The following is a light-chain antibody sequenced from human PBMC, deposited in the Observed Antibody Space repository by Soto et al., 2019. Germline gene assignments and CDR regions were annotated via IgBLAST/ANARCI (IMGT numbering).Light chain of an antibody. Sequence: EIVMTQSPATLSVSPGERVTLSCRASQSVSRFLAWYQQRPGQAPRLLIYDTSTRATCVPARFSGSGSGTEFSLTISSLQSEDFAVYYCQQYDNWPPCTFGQGTKLEVK. CDR3: QQYDNWPPCT. CDR2: DTS. CDR1: QSVSRF. J-gene: IGKJ2*02. V-gene: IGKV3-15*01.